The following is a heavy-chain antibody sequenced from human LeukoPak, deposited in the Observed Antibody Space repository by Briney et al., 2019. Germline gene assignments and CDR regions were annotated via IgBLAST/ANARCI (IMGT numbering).Heavy chain of an antibody. J-gene: IGHJ5*02. D-gene: IGHD6-19*01. CDR3: ARGKLAVAGTGWFDP. CDR2: INPNSGGT. CDR1: GYTFTGYY. Sequence: GASVKVSCKASGYTFTGYYMHWVRQAPGQGLEWMGWINPNSGGTNYAQKFQGRVTMTRDTSISTAYMELRRLRSDDTAVYYCARGKLAVAGTGWFDPWGQGTLVTVSS. V-gene: IGHV1-2*02.